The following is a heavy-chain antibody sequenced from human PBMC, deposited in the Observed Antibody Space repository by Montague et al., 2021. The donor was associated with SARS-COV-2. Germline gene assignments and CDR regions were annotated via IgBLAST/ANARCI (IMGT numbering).Heavy chain of an antibody. D-gene: IGHD2-15*01. CDR1: GGSISGYS. CDR3: ARAQTPCFIAHCVNYFDY. V-gene: IGHV4-59*01. Sequence: SETLSLTCTVSGGSISGYSWTWMRQPPGQGLEWLGHIYYSWSTKYIPSLKRRVTISIDTPKNQFSLKLRSVTAADTAVYFCARAQTPCFIAHCVNYFDYWGQGALVTVSS. CDR2: IYYSWST. J-gene: IGHJ4*02.